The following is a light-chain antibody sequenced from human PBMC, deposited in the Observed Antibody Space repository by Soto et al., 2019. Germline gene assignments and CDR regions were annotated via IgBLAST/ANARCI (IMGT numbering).Light chain of an antibody. CDR2: SAS. Sequence: DIQMTQSPSSVSASVGDRVIITCRASQDIGSWLAWYQQKAGKAPKLLIFSASSLQRGVPSRFSSSGSGTDFTLNISSLQPEDFATYYCQQASNFPPTFCQGTRLEIK. V-gene: IGKV1-12*01. CDR1: QDIGSW. J-gene: IGKJ2*01. CDR3: QQASNFPPT.